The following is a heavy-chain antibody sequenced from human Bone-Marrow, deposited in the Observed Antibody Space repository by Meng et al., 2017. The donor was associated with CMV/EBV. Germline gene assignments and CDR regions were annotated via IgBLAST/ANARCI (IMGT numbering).Heavy chain of an antibody. CDR2: ISSSSSYI. J-gene: IGHJ3*02. D-gene: IGHD6-13*01. CDR3: ASGTYSSSWYWVGAFDI. Sequence: GESLKISCEASGFTFSSYGMHWVRQAPGKGLEWVSSISSSSSYIYYADSVKGRFTISRDNAKNSLYLQMNSLRAEDTAVYYCASGTYSSSWYWVGAFDIWGQGTMVTVSS. V-gene: IGHV3-21*01. CDR1: GFTFSSYG.